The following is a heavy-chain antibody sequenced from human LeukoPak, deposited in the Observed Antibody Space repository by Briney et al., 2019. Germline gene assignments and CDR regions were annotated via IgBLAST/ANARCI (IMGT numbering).Heavy chain of an antibody. Sequence: GASVKVSCKASGYTFTGYYMHWVRQAPGQGLEWMGWINPNSGGTIYAQKFQGRVAMTEDTSTDTAYMELSSLRSEDTAVYYCATVAPEDYYFDYWGQGTLVTVSS. CDR1: GYTFTGYY. V-gene: IGHV1-2*02. CDR3: ATVAPEDYYFDY. D-gene: IGHD3/OR15-3a*01. CDR2: INPNSGGT. J-gene: IGHJ4*02.